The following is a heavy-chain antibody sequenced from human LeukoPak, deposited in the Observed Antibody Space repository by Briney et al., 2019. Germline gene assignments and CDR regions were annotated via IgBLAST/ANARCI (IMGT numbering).Heavy chain of an antibody. V-gene: IGHV4-31*03. CDR2: IYYSGST. J-gene: IGHJ5*02. D-gene: IGHD3-3*01. CDR1: GGSISSGGYY. CDR3: ARVWGRYDFWSGYYSEVGWFDP. Sequence: SQTLSLTCTVSGGSISSGGYYWSWIRQHPGKGLEWIGYIYYSGSTYYNPSLKSRVTISVDTSKNQFSLKLSSVTAADTAVYYCARVWGRYDFWSGYYSEVGWFDPWGQGTLVTVSS.